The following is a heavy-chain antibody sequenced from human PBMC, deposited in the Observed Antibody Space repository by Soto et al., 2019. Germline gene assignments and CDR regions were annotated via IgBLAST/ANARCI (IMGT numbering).Heavy chain of an antibody. CDR1: GFTFSSYG. Sequence: GGSLRLSCAASGFTFSSYGMHWVRQAPGKGLEWVAVIWYDGSNKYYADSVKGRFTISRDNSKNTLYLQMNSLRAEDTAVYYCARDPLQFVADYYYGMDVWGQGTTVTVSS. CDR3: ARDPLQFVADYYYGMDV. J-gene: IGHJ6*02. D-gene: IGHD2-21*01. CDR2: IWYDGSNK. V-gene: IGHV3-33*01.